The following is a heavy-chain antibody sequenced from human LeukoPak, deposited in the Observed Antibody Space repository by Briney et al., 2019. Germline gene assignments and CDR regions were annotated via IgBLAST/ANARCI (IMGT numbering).Heavy chain of an antibody. CDR1: GFTFSSYA. Sequence: PGGSLRLSCAASGFTFSSYAMSWVRQAPGKGLEWVSAISGSGGSTYYADSVKGRFTISRDNSKNTMYLQMNSLRAEDTAVYYCAKVALAAIAQYYFDYWGQGTLVTVSS. V-gene: IGHV3-23*01. CDR3: AKVALAAIAQYYFDY. J-gene: IGHJ4*02. CDR2: ISGSGGST. D-gene: IGHD2-15*01.